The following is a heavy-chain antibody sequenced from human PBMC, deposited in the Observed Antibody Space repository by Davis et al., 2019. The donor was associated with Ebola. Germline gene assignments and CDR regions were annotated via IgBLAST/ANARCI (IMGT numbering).Heavy chain of an antibody. V-gene: IGHV6-1*01. Sequence: SQTLSLTCSISGDSVSSNTAAWNWIRQSPSRGLEWLARTYYRSKWFVDYAVSVKSRMTINSDTSKNQFSLQLSSVTPEDTAVYYCARDPPYDQGYDYWGQGILVTVSS. CDR1: GDSVSSNTAA. CDR3: ARDPPYDQGYDY. CDR2: TYYRSKWFV. D-gene: IGHD3-22*01. J-gene: IGHJ4*02.